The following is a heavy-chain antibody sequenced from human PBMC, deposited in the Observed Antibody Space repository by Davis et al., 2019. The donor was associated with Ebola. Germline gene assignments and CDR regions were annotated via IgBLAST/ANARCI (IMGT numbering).Heavy chain of an antibody. CDR2: IYYSGST. V-gene: IGHV4-39*01. J-gene: IGHJ6*04. CDR3: ARHGHYGMDV. Sequence: GSLRLSCTVSGGSISSSSYYWGWIRQPPGKGLEWIGSIYYSGSTYYNPSLKSRVTISVDTSKNQFSLKLSSVTAADTAVYYCARHGHYGMDVWGKGTTVTVSS. CDR1: GGSISSSSYY.